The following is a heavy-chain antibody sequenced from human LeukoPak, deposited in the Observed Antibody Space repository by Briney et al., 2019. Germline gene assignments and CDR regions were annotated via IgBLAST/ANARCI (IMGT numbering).Heavy chain of an antibody. CDR3: ARRVRAVAANNWFDP. J-gene: IGHJ5*02. Sequence: ASVKVSCKASGYTFTGYYMHLVRQAPAQGLEWMGLIYPNSGGTNYAQKFQGRVTMTRDTSISTAYMELSRLTSADTAVYYCARRVRAVAANNWFDPWGQGTLVTVSS. V-gene: IGHV1-2*02. D-gene: IGHD6-19*01. CDR1: GYTFTGYY. CDR2: IYPNSGGT.